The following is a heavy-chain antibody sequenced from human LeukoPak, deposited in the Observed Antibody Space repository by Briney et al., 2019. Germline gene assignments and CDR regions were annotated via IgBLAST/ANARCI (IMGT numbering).Heavy chain of an antibody. J-gene: IGHJ6*03. V-gene: IGHV3-11*04. Sequence: GGSLRLSCAASGLRFSDYYVSWIRQAPGKGLQWVSYISSGGDIMHYADSVKGRVTISRDNDKNSLFLQMSSLRADDTAIYYCARAGELRYMDVWGKGTAVTVSS. CDR3: ARAGELRYMDV. CDR2: ISSGGDIM. D-gene: IGHD3-16*01. CDR1: GLRFSDYY.